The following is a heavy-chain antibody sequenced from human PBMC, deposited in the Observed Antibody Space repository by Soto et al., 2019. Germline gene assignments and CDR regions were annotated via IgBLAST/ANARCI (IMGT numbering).Heavy chain of an antibody. J-gene: IGHJ4*02. CDR3: AGLYHYDSSGYYDY. CDR1: GNSFTTYY. V-gene: IGHV1-46*01. D-gene: IGHD3-22*01. CDR2: INPSGGRT. Sequence: GASVKVSCKASGNSFTTYYMHWVRQAPGQGLEWMGIINPSGGRTTYAQKFQGRVTMTRGTSTSTFHMELSSLTSEDTAVYYCAGLYHYDSSGYYDYWGQGTLVTVSS.